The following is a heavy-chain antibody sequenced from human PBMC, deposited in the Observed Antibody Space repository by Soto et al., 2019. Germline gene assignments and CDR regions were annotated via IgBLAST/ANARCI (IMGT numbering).Heavy chain of an antibody. CDR2: IIPIFGTA. V-gene: IGHV1-69*12. D-gene: IGHD3-10*01. Sequence: QVQLVQSGAEVKKPGSSVKVSCKASGGTFSSYAISWVRQAPGQGLEWMGGIIPIFGTANYAQKFQGRVTITADESTSPAFMELGSLGSEDTAVYYCASQVRSLSSDAFDIWGQGTMVTVSS. CDR3: ASQVRSLSSDAFDI. J-gene: IGHJ3*02. CDR1: GGTFSSYA.